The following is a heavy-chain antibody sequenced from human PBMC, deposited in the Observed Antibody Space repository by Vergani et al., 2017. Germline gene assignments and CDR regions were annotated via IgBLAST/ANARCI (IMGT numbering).Heavy chain of an antibody. CDR2: ISYDGTQK. V-gene: IGHV3-30*18. Sequence: QVHLVESGGGVVQPGRSLRLSCVVSGFTSSYYGMHWVRQAPGKGLEWVAVISYDGTQKYYADSVKGRFTISRDNSKSTLYLQMNSLRTEDTAVDYCAKKSCGTPGCHKGYFREWGQGTLVTVSS. CDR3: AKKSCGTPGCHKGYFRE. CDR1: GFTSSYYG. D-gene: IGHD2-15*01. J-gene: IGHJ1*01.